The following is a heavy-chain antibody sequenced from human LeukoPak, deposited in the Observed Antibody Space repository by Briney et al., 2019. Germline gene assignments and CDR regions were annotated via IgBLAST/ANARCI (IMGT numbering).Heavy chain of an antibody. V-gene: IGHV3-48*01. CDR3: AGDMYGEAFDI. CDR2: ISSSSSTI. J-gene: IGHJ3*02. Sequence: GGSLRLSCAASGFTFSSYSMNWVRQAPGKGLEWVSYISSSSSTIYYAGSVKGRFTISRDNAKNSLYLQMNSLRAEDTAVYYCAGDMYGEAFDIWGQGTMVTVSS. D-gene: IGHD3-10*02. CDR1: GFTFSSYS.